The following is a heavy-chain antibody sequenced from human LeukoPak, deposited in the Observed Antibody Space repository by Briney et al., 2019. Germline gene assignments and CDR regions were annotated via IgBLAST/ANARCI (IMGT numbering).Heavy chain of an antibody. CDR1: GFTFSSYG. D-gene: IGHD2-2*01. Sequence: PGRSLRPSCAASGFTFSSYGMHWVRQAPGKGLEWVAVIWYDGSNKYYADSVKGRFTISRDNSKNTLYLQTNSLRAEDTAVYYCAGDSTSDAFDIWGQGTMVTVSS. CDR2: IWYDGSNK. CDR3: AGDSTSDAFDI. J-gene: IGHJ3*02. V-gene: IGHV3-33*01.